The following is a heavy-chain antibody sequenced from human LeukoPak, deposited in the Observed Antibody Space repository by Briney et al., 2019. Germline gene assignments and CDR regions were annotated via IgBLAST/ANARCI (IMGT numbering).Heavy chain of an antibody. V-gene: IGHV4-59*08. Sequence: SETLSLTCTVSGGSISSYYWSWIRQPPGKGLEWIGYIYYSGSTNYNPSLKSRVTISVDTSKNQFSLKLSSVTAADTAVYYCARTSSGWDYHFDYWGQGTLVTVSS. CDR2: IYYSGST. CDR1: GGSISSYY. D-gene: IGHD6-19*01. J-gene: IGHJ4*02. CDR3: ARTSSGWDYHFDY.